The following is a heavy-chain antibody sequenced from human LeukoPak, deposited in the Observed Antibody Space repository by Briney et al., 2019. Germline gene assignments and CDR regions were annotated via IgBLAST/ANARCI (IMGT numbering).Heavy chain of an antibody. CDR1: GFTFSSYA. CDR3: AKAASSSWPSYYYGMDV. J-gene: IGHJ6*02. CDR2: ISGSGGST. D-gene: IGHD6-13*01. Sequence: PGGSLRLSCAASGFTFSSYAMSWVRQAPGKGLEWVSAISGSGGSTYYADSVKGRFTISRDNSKNTLYLQMNSLRAEDMAVYYCAKAASSSWPSYYYGMDVWGQGTTVTVSS. V-gene: IGHV3-23*01.